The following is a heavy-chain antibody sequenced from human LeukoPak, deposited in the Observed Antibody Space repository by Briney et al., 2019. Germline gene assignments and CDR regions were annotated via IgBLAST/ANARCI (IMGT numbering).Heavy chain of an antibody. J-gene: IGHJ6*02. CDR2: INPSGGST. D-gene: IGHD3-3*01. CDR3: ARDARFLEWLLPAYYYYGMDV. Sequence: ASVKVSCKASGYTFTSYYMHWVRQAPGQGLEWMGIINPSGGSTSYAQKFQGRVTMTRDTSTSTVYMELSSLSSEDTAVYYCARDARFLEWLLPAYYYYGMDVWGQGNTVTVSS. V-gene: IGHV1-46*01. CDR1: GYTFTSYY.